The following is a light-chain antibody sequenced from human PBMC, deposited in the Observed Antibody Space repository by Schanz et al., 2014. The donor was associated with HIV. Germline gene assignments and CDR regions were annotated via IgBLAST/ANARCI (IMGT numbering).Light chain of an antibody. CDR2: AAS. J-gene: IGKJ5*01. CDR3: LQHNAYPLT. CDR1: QGISSY. Sequence: IQLTQSPSSLSASVGDRVTITCRASQGISSYLAWYQQKPGKAPNLLIYAASTLQSGVPSRFSGSGSGTAVTLTIRSLQSEDFAPYFLLQHNAYPLTFGQGTRLDI. V-gene: IGKV1-9*01.